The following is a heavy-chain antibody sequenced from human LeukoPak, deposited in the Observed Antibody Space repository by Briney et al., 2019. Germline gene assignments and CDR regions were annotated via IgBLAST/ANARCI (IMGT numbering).Heavy chain of an antibody. D-gene: IGHD3-3*01. CDR2: ISAYNGNT. CDR3: AREGYYDFWSGYHIQGI. CDR1: GYTFTSYG. V-gene: IGHV1-18*01. Sequence: ASVKVSCKASGYTFTSYGISWVRQAPGQGLEWMGWISAYNGNTNYAQKLRGRVTMTTDTSTSTAYMELRSLRSDDTAVYYCAREGYYDFWSGYHIQGIWGQGTLVTVSS. J-gene: IGHJ4*02.